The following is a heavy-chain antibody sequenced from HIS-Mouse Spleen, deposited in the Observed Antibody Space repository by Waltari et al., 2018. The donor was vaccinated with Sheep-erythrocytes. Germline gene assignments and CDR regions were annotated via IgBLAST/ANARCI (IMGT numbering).Heavy chain of an antibody. CDR3: ARVASGATFDY. CDR2: ISSSSSYI. V-gene: IGHV3-21*01. D-gene: IGHD1-26*01. CDR1: GFTFSSQC. Sequence: EVQLVESGGGLVKPGGSLRLSCAASGFTFSSQCMTWFRQAPGKGLEWVSSISSSSSYIYYADSVKGRFTISRDNAKNSLYLQMNSLRAEDTAVYYCARVASGATFDYWGQGTLVTVSS. J-gene: IGHJ4*02.